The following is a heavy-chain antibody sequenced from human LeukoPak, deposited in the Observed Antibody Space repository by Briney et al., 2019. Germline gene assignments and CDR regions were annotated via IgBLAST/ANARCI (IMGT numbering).Heavy chain of an antibody. CDR2: IGTAGDT. V-gene: IGHV3-13*01. CDR1: GFTFSDYD. CDR3: ARGGYPRVTLMTTVTTGRAFDI. J-gene: IGHJ3*02. Sequence: GGSLRLSCAASGFTFSDYDMHWVRQATGKGLEWVSAIGTAGDTYYTGSVKGRFTISRENAKNSLYLQMNSLRAGDTAVYYCARGGYPRVTLMTTVTTGRAFDIWGQGTMVTVSS. D-gene: IGHD4-17*01.